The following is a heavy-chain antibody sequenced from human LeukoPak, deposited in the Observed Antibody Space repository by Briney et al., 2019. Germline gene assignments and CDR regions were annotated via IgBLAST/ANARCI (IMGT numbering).Heavy chain of an antibody. CDR3: ARDQAGYYCMDV. CDR1: GGSISSYY. Sequence: SETLSLTCTVSGGSISSYYWSWIRQPPGKGLKWIGYIDYSGSTNYNPSLRSRVTMSVDTSKNQFSLKLTSVTAADTAVYYCARDQAGYYCMDVWGKGTTVTVSS. V-gene: IGHV4-59*01. CDR2: IDYSGST. J-gene: IGHJ6*03.